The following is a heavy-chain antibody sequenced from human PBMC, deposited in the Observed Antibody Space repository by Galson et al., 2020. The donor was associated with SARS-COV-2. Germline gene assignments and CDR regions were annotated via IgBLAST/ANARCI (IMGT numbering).Heavy chain of an antibody. CDR1: GHIFTAYY. CDR2: INPNSGGT. D-gene: IGHD6-19*01. Sequence: ASVKVSCKASGHIFTAYYMHWVRQAPGQGLEWMGWINPNSGGTNYAQKFQDWVTMTRDTSTSTVYMEMRRLRSDDTAVYFCARESSGRSFDYWGQGTLLTVSS. CDR3: ARESSGRSFDY. J-gene: IGHJ4*02. V-gene: IGHV1-2*04.